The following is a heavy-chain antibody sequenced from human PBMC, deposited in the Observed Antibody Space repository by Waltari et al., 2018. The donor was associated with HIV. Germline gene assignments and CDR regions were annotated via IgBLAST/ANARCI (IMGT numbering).Heavy chain of an antibody. Sequence: QVQLVQSGAEVKKPGASVKVSCKASGYTFTSYAMHWVRQAPGQRLEWMGWINAGNGNTKYSQKFQGRVTITRDTSASTAYMELSSLRSEDTAVYYCARAGFGDYVWGSYGTNWFDPWGQGTLVTVSS. J-gene: IGHJ5*02. CDR3: ARAGFGDYVWGSYGTNWFDP. CDR2: INAGNGNT. D-gene: IGHD3-16*01. CDR1: GYTFTSYA. V-gene: IGHV1-3*01.